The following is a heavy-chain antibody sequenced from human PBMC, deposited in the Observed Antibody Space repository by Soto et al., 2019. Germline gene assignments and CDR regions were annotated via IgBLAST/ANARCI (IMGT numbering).Heavy chain of an antibody. CDR2: TDYSGNT. CDR1: SDSISSYY. CDR3: ARAVGDPLYYLDY. J-gene: IGHJ4*02. Sequence: QVQLQESGPGLVRPSETLSLTCTVSSDSISSYYWIWIRQSPGKGLEWIGYTDYSGNTNYNPSLKSRVTISGDTSNNQFSRTPSSVTAADTAVYYCARAVGDPLYYLDYWGQGTLVTVSS. D-gene: IGHD6-19*01. V-gene: IGHV4-59*08.